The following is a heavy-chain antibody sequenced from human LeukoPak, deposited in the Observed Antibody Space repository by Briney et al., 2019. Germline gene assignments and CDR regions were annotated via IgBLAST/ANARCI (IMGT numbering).Heavy chain of an antibody. Sequence: QPGGSLRLSCGASGFVFSNFALTWVRQAPGEGLEWVAHINQDGSKEYYMDSVKARFTISRDNAKNSLSLQMNSLRAEDTAVYYCVRDGGVSGYDLLDYWGQGTLVTVSS. CDR2: INQDGSKE. CDR3: VRDGGVSGYDLLDY. V-gene: IGHV3-7*01. J-gene: IGHJ4*02. D-gene: IGHD5-12*01. CDR1: GFVFSNFA.